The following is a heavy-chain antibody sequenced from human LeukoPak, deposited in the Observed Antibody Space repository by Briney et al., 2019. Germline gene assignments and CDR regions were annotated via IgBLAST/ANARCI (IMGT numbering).Heavy chain of an antibody. CDR2: IIPIFGTA. Sequence: ASVKVSCKASGGTFSSYALSWVQQAPGQGLEWMGGIIPIFGTASYAQKFQGRVTITTDESTSTAYMELSSLRSEDTAVYYCASGGANILTGYYLFDYWGQGTLVTVSS. CDR1: GGTFSSYA. CDR3: ASGGANILTGYYLFDY. J-gene: IGHJ4*02. V-gene: IGHV1-69*05. D-gene: IGHD3-9*01.